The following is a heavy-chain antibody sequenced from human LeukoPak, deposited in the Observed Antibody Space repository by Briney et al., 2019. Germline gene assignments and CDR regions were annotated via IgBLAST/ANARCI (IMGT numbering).Heavy chain of an antibody. CDR3: AREYQLLPYYYYYMDV. Sequence: ASVKVSCKASGYTFTGHYMHWVRQAPGQGLEWMGWINPNSGGTNYAQKFQGRVTMTRDTSISTAYMELSRLRSDDTAVYYCAREYQLLPYYYYYMDVWGKGTTVTISS. J-gene: IGHJ6*03. CDR2: INPNSGGT. V-gene: IGHV1-2*02. D-gene: IGHD2-2*01. CDR1: GYTFTGHY.